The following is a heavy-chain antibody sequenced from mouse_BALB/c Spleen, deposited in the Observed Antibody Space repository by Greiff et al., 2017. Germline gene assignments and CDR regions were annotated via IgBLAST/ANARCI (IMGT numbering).Heavy chain of an antibody. CDR1: GYTFTSYT. V-gene: IGHV1-4*01. J-gene: IGHJ4*01. D-gene: IGHD2-4*01. CDR2: INPSSGYT. Sequence: VQLQESGAELARPGASVKMSCKASGYTFTSYTMHWVKQRPGQGLEWIGYINPSSGYTNYNQKFKDKATLTADKSSSTAYMQLSSLTSEDSAVYYCARGYYDYDWGYYYAMDYWGQGTSVTVSS. CDR3: ARGYYDYDWGYYYAMDY.